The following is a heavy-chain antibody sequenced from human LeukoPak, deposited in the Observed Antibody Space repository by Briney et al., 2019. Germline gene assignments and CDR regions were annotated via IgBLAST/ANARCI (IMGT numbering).Heavy chain of an antibody. Sequence: TSETLSLTCTVSGGSISSYYWSWIRQPAGKGLEWIGRIYTSGSTNYNPSLKSRVTISVDKSKNQFSLKVSSVTAADTAVYYCARDQGSSWYRMAFDFWAQGTLVTVSS. CDR2: IYTSGST. CDR3: ARDQGSSWYRMAFDF. CDR1: GGSISSYY. D-gene: IGHD6-13*01. J-gene: IGHJ4*02. V-gene: IGHV4-4*07.